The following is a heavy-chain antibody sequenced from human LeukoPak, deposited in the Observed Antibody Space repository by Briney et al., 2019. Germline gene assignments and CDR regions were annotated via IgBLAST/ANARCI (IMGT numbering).Heavy chain of an antibody. D-gene: IGHD4-11*01. J-gene: IGHJ4*02. V-gene: IGHV1-69*04. CDR1: GGTFSSYA. Sequence: SVKVSCKASGGTFSSYAISWVRQAPGQGLEWMGRIIPILGIANYAQKFQGRVTITADKSTSTAYMELSSLRSEDTAVYYCARRGYGFDYSDYFPLRYWGQGTLVTVSS. CDR3: ARRGYGFDYSDYFPLRY. CDR2: IIPILGIA.